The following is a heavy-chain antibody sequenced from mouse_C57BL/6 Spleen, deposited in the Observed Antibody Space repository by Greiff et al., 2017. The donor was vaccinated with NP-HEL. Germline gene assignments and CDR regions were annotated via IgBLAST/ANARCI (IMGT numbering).Heavy chain of an antibody. D-gene: IGHD2-5*01. CDR1: GYAFSSSW. V-gene: IGHV1-82*01. J-gene: IGHJ1*03. CDR3: ARVDSTWYFDG. Sequence: QVQLKESGPELVKPGASVKISCKASGYAFSSSWMNWVKQRPGKGLEWIGRIYPGDGDTNYNGKFKGKATLTADKSSSTAYMQLSSLTSEDSAVYFCARVDSTWYFDGWGTGTTVTVSS. CDR2: IYPGDGDT.